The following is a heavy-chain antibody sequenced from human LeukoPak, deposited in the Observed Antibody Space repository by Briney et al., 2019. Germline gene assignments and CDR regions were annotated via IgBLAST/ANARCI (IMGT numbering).Heavy chain of an antibody. CDR3: VRDGGGQWYFDY. J-gene: IGHJ4*02. D-gene: IGHD6-19*01. CDR1: GFTFSSYA. Sequence: GGSLRLSCAASGFTFSSYAMHWVRQAPGKGLEWVAVISYDGSNKYYADSVKGRFTISRDNSKNTLYLQMNSLRAEDTAVYYCVRDGGGQWYFDYWGQGTLVTVSS. V-gene: IGHV3-30-3*01. CDR2: ISYDGSNK.